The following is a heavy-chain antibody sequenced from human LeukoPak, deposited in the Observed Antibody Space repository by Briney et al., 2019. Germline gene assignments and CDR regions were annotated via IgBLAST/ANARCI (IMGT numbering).Heavy chain of an antibody. Sequence: ASVKVTCTASGYTFTGYYMHWVRQPPGQGLEWMGWINPNSGGTNYAQQFQGRVTMTRDTSISTVYMELSRLSFDDTAVYYCAREGAKIATDFDYWGQGTLVTVSS. CDR3: AREGAKIATDFDY. D-gene: IGHD5-24*01. J-gene: IGHJ4*02. CDR1: GYTFTGYY. V-gene: IGHV1-2*02. CDR2: INPNSGGT.